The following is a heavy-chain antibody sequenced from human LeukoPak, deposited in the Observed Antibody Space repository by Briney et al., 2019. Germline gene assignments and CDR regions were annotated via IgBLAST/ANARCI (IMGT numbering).Heavy chain of an antibody. D-gene: IGHD3-10*01. V-gene: IGHV1-46*01. CDR1: VYTFTSYY. CDR3: ARDPESEVGENWCDP. Sequence: ASVKVSCKASVYTFTSYYMHWVRQAPRQGLEWMGIINPSGGSTSYAQKFQGRVTMTRATYTSTAYMELTSLRSEDTAVYYCARDPESEVGENWCDPWGQGTLVTVSS. J-gene: IGHJ5*02. CDR2: INPSGGST.